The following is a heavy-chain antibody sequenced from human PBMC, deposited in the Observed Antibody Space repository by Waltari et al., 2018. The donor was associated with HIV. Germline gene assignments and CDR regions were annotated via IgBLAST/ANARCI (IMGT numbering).Heavy chain of an antibody. D-gene: IGHD2-2*01. CDR3: ARDYCSSTSCTVDY. V-gene: IGHV3-48*01. CDR1: GFISRTYI. CDR2: ISSSSTTI. Sequence: EVQLVASGGGWVQPGGSLRLSCVPSGFISRTYIINVVPKVPGKGLEWVSHISSSSTTIYYADSVKGRFTISRDNAKNSLYLQMNSLRAEDTAVYYCARDYCSSTSCTVDYWGQGTLVTVSS. J-gene: IGHJ4*02.